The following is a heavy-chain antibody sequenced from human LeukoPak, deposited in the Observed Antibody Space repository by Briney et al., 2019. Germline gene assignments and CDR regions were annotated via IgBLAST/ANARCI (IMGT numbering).Heavy chain of an antibody. J-gene: IGHJ4*02. D-gene: IGHD4-17*01. Sequence: GGSLRLSCAASGFMFSRYGMHWVRQAPGKGLEWVAVIWYDGSNKYCAVSVKGRFTISRDNSKNTLYLQMNSLRAEDTAVYYCARYVTTVTYFDHWGQGTLVTVSS. V-gene: IGHV3-33*01. CDR1: GFMFSRYG. CDR3: ARYVTTVTYFDH. CDR2: IWYDGSNK.